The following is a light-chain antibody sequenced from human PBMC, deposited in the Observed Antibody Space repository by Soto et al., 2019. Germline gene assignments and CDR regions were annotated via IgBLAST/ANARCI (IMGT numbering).Light chain of an antibody. CDR2: DAS. J-gene: IGKJ1*01. Sequence: DIQMTQSPSTLSASVGDRVTITCRASQSASTFLDWYQQKPGQAPKLLIYDASTLQSRVPSRFSASGSGKEFALTISGLQPDDCAVYYCQKYNRYAVTFGQGTKVEIK. V-gene: IGKV1-5*01. CDR3: QKYNRYAVT. CDR1: QSASTF.